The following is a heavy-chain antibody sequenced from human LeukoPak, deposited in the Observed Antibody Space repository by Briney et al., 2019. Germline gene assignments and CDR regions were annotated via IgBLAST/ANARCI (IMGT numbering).Heavy chain of an antibody. CDR2: ISYSGST. V-gene: IGHV4-59*08. D-gene: IGHD3-10*01. J-gene: IGHJ4*02. CDR3: ARHLDDYGSGSYEY. CDR1: GGXISTYH. Sequence: SETLSLTCAVSGGXISTYHCSWIRQPPGKGLEWIGYISYSGSTNYNPSLKSRVTISVDTSKSQFSLKLSSVTAADTAVYYCARHLDDYGSGSYEYWGQGTLVTVSS.